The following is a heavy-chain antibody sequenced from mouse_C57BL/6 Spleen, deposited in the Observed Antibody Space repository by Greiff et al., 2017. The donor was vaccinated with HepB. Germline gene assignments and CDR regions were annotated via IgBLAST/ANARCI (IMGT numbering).Heavy chain of an antibody. D-gene: IGHD2-1*01. J-gene: IGHJ2*01. CDR1: GFTFTDYY. Sequence: DVHLVESGGGLVQPGGSLSLSCAASGFTFTDYYMSWVRQPPGKALEWLGFIRNKANGYTTEYSASVKGRFTISRDNSQSILYLQMNALRAEDSATYYCARLRGNPWYFDYWGQGTTLTVSS. CDR2: IRNKANGYTT. CDR3: ARLRGNPWYFDY. V-gene: IGHV7-3*01.